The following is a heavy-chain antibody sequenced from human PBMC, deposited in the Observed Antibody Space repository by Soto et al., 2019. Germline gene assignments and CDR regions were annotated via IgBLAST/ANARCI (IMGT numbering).Heavy chain of an antibody. V-gene: IGHV1-69*02. CDR3: ATSFGSGSRAFDY. CDR1: GDTFNFYT. D-gene: IGHD3-10*01. J-gene: IGHJ4*02. Sequence: GASVKVSCKASGDTFNFYTINWVRQAPGLGLERMGRFNPILSFSNSALKFQGRVTLTADKSTSTACMVLSSLRSEDTAIYYCATSFGSGSRAFDYWGQGALVTVSS. CDR2: FNPILSFS.